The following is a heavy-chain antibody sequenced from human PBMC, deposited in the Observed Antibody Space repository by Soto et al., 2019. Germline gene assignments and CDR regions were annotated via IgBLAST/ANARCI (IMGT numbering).Heavy chain of an antibody. CDR2: IYYSGST. CDR3: ASRGRAARHGYFDL. CDR1: GGSISSGGYY. J-gene: IGHJ2*01. D-gene: IGHD6-6*01. V-gene: IGHV4-61*08. Sequence: PSETLSLTCTVSGGSISSGGYYWSWIRQHPGKGLEWIGYIYYSGSTNYNPSLKSRVTISVDTSKNQFSLKLSSVTAADTAVYYCASRGRAARHGYFDLWGRGTLVTVSS.